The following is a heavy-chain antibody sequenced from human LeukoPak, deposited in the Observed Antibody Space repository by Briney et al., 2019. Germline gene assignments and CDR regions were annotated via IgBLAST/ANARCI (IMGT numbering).Heavy chain of an antibody. Sequence: TGGSLRLSCAASRFTFSSYGMQWVRQAPGKGLEWVAVISYDGSNKYYADSVKGRFTISRDNSKNTLYLQMNSLRAEDTAVYYCAKDVKKYLVVVPAAPYYWGQGTLVTDSP. J-gene: IGHJ4*02. CDR1: RFTFSSYG. CDR2: ISYDGSNK. CDR3: AKDVKKYLVVVPAAPYY. D-gene: IGHD2-2*01. V-gene: IGHV3-30*18.